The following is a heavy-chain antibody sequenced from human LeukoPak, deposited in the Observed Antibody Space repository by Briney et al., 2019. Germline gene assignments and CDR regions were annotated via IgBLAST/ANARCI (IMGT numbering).Heavy chain of an antibody. CDR3: AKSHSEYYGSGSFNY. CDR1: GFTFDDYA. V-gene: IGHV3-9*03. J-gene: IGHJ4*02. CDR2: ISWNSGSI. D-gene: IGHD3-10*01. Sequence: SLKISCAASGFTFDDYAMHWVRQAPGKGLEWVSGISWNSGSIGYADSVKGRFTISRDNAKNSLYLQMNSLRAEDMALCYCAKSHSEYYGSGSFNYWGQGTLVTVSS.